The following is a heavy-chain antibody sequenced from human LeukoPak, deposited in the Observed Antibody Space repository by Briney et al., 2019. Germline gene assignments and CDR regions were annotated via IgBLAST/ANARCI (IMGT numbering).Heavy chain of an antibody. CDR3: AKVVDYYDSSGYHSFDY. D-gene: IGHD3-22*01. J-gene: IGHJ4*02. CDR1: GFTFSSYA. V-gene: IGHV3-23*01. Sequence: PGGSLRLSCAASGFTFSSYAMSWVRQAPGKGLEWVSAISGSGGSTYYADSVKGRFTISRDNSKNTLYLQMNSLRAEDTAVYYCAKVVDYYDSSGYHSFDYWGQGTLVTVSS. CDR2: ISGSGGST.